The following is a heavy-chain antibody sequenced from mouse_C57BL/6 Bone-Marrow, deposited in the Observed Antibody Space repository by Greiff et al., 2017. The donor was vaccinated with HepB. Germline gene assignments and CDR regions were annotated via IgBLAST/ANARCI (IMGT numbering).Heavy chain of an antibody. Sequence: VQLQQSGPGLVQPSQSLSITCTVSGFSLTSYGVHWVRQSPGKGLEWLGVIWRGGSTDYNAAFMSRLSITKDNSKRQVFFKMNSLQADDTDIYYCAKTGGSRKGWFAYWGQGTLVTVSA. CDR1: GFSLTSYG. V-gene: IGHV2-5*01. CDR2: IWRGGST. CDR3: AKTGGSRKGWFAY. J-gene: IGHJ3*01. D-gene: IGHD1-1*01.